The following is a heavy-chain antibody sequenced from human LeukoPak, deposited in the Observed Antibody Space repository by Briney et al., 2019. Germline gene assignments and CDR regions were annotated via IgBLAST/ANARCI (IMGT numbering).Heavy chain of an antibody. CDR2: IYYSGST. V-gene: IGHV4-59*01. J-gene: IGHJ5*02. CDR1: GGSISGYY. Sequence: SETLSLTCTVSGGSISGYYWSWIRQPPGKGLEWIGYIYYSGSTNYNPSLKSRVTISVDTSKNQFSLKLLPVTAADTAVYYCARTIEGYNWFDPWGQGTLVTVSS. CDR3: ARTIEGYNWFDP.